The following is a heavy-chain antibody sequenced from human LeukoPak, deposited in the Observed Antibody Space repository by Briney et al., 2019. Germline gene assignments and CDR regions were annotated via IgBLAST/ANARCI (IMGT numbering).Heavy chain of an antibody. J-gene: IGHJ4*02. CDR2: IIPIFGTA. CDR3: ARVADLPTQWLLSY. V-gene: IGHV1-69*13. Sequence: GASVKVSCKASGGTFSSYAISWVRQAPGQGLEWMGGIIPIFGTANYAQKFQGRVTITADESTSTAYMELSSLRSEDTAVYYCARVADLPTQWLLSYWGQGTLVTVSS. CDR1: GGTFSSYA. D-gene: IGHD6-19*01.